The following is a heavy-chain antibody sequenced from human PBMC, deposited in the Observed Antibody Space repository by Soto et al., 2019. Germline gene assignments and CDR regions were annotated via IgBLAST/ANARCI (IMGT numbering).Heavy chain of an antibody. D-gene: IGHD1-26*01. Sequence: ASLKVPWKASGYSFTNFGRHCVRQAPGQRLEWMGWLNAANGNTNYAQKLQGRVTMTTDTSTSTAYMELRSLRSDDTAVYYCARWGELRAHYYFDYWGQGTLVTVSS. V-gene: IGHV1-18*01. CDR1: GYSFTNFG. J-gene: IGHJ4*02. CDR3: ARWGELRAHYYFDY. CDR2: LNAANGNT.